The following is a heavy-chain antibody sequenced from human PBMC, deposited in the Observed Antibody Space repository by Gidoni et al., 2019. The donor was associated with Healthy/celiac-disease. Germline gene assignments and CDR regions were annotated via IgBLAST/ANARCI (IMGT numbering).Heavy chain of an antibody. CDR2: ISYDGSNK. D-gene: IGHD3-10*01. CDR1: GFTFSSYG. J-gene: IGHJ5*02. CDR3: AKEEDGSGSYYDQYNWFDP. Sequence: QVQLVESGGGVVQPGRSLRLSCAASGFTFSSYGMHWVRQAPGKGLEWVAVISYDGSNKYYADSVKGRFTISRDNSKNTLYLQMNSLRAEDTAVYYCAKEEDGSGSYYDQYNWFDPWGQGTLVTVSS. V-gene: IGHV3-30*18.